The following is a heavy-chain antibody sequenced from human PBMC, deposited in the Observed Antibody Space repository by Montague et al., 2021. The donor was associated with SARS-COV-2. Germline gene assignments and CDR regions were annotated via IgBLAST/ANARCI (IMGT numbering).Heavy chain of an antibody. J-gene: IGHJ3*01. CDR2: IRQDATKI. V-gene: IGHV3-7*01. Sequence: SLRLSCAASGFGLNNYWMAWVRQTPGKGLEWVANIRQDATKISYVDSVKGRFTISRDNAKNSLYPEMNSLKAEDTAVYYCARGQNYNSSGQYYDVFDLWGQGTMVAVSS. CDR1: GFGLNNYW. D-gene: IGHD3-22*01. CDR3: ARGQNYNSSGQYYDVFDL.